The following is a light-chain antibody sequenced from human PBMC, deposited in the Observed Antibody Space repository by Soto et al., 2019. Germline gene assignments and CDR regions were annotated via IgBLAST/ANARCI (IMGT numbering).Light chain of an antibody. V-gene: IGLV1-44*01. CDR2: SNN. CDR1: RSSVGSNT. Sequence: QSVLTQPPSASGTPGQRVTISCSGSRSSVGSNTVNWCQHLPGTAPKLLIYSNNHRPSGVPDRFSASKAGASASLAISGLQSEDEGDYYCAAWDASLGGFYVFGSGTKLTVL. CDR3: AAWDASLGGFYV. J-gene: IGLJ1*01.